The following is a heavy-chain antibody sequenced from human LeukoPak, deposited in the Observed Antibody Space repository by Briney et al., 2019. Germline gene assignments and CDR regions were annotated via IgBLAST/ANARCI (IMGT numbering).Heavy chain of an antibody. CDR1: GFTINGYS. CDR2: ISGSDDNT. Sequence: GGSLRLSCAASGFTINGYSMSWVRQAPGKGLEWVSAISGSDDNTYYADSVRGRFTISRDSSSNMLYLQMNSLRGEATAIYYCVRDGWDYWGQGTLVTVSS. CDR3: VRDGWDY. J-gene: IGHJ4*02. V-gene: IGHV3-23*01.